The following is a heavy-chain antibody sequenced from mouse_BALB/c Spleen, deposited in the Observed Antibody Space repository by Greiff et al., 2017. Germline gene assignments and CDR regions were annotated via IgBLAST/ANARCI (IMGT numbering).Heavy chain of an antibody. D-gene: IGHD3-3*01. J-gene: IGHJ4*01. V-gene: IGHV2-6-6*01. CDR2: IWGDGST. CDR3: AKPGLLIMDY. Sequence: QVQLKESGPGLVAPSQSLSITCTVSGFSLTNSGVHWVRQSPGKGLEWLGVIWGDGSTNYNSAFKSRLSISKDNSKSQVFLKMNSLQTDDTARYYCAKPGLLIMDYWSQGTSVTVSS. CDR1: GFSLTNSG.